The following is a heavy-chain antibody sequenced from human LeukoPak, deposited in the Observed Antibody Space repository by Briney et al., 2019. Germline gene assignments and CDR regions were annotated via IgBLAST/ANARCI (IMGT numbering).Heavy chain of an antibody. CDR1: GYTFTSYG. J-gene: IGHJ1*01. V-gene: IGHV1-18*01. Sequence: ASVKVSCKASGYTFTSYGISWARQAPGQGLEWMGWISAYNGNTNYAQKLQGRVTMTTDTSTSTAYMELRSLRSDDTAVYYCARVRKAGSSSWGFQHWGQGTLVTVSS. CDR3: ARVRKAGSSSWGFQH. D-gene: IGHD6-13*01. CDR2: ISAYNGNT.